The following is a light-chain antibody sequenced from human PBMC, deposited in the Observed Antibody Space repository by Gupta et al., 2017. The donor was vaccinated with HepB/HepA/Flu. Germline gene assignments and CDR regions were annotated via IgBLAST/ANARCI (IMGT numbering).Light chain of an antibody. V-gene: IGLV3-21*02. J-gene: IGLJ2*01. CDR3: QVWDDNSELLV. CDR2: DDS. Sequence: SYVLTQPPSVSLAPGQTARITCGGNAIGSKSVHWYQQRPGQAPVLVVYDDSDRPSGIPERFSGSISGDTATLTISSVEAGDEADYYCQVWDDNSELLVFGGGTRLTVL. CDR1: AIGSKS.